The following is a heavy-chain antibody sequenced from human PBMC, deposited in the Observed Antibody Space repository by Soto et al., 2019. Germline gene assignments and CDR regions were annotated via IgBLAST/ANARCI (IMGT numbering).Heavy chain of an antibody. CDR1: GFTFSSHW. Sequence: XGSLRLSCAASGFTFSSHWMHGVRQAPGKGPVWVSRINGDGSSSSYADSVKGRFTISRDNAKNTLYLQMNSLSAEDTAVYYCAREIIAVSGTIRWFDPWGQGTLVTVSS. V-gene: IGHV3-74*01. D-gene: IGHD6-13*01. J-gene: IGHJ5*02. CDR3: AREIIAVSGTIRWFDP. CDR2: INGDGSSS.